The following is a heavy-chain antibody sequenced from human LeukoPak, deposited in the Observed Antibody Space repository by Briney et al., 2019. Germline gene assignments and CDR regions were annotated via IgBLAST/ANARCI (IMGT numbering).Heavy chain of an antibody. J-gene: IGHJ3*02. V-gene: IGHV4-59*08. D-gene: IGHD6-19*01. CDR3: AKLGHSHGWYLGAFDI. CDR1: GGSITGHY. CDR2: TSYSRTT. Sequence: SETLSLTCAASGGSITGHYWNWIRQTPGMRLEWIGYTSYSRTTIYNSYFKGRATMSIDTSKNQLYLNLTSVTATDTAVYYCAKLGHSHGWYLGAFDIWGQGTTVIVSS.